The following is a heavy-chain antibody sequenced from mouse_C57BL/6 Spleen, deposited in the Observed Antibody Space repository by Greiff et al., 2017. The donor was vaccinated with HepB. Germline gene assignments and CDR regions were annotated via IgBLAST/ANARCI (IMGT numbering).Heavy chain of an antibody. D-gene: IGHD1-1*01. Sequence: EVQLVESGGGLVKPGGSLKLSCAASGFTFSSYAMSWVRQTPEKRLEWVATISDGGSYTYYPDNVKGRFTISRDNAKNNLYLQMSHLKSEDTAMYYCARSITTVERPFDYWGQGTTLTVSS. V-gene: IGHV5-4*01. CDR2: ISDGGSYT. CDR1: GFTFSSYA. J-gene: IGHJ2*01. CDR3: ARSITTVERPFDY.